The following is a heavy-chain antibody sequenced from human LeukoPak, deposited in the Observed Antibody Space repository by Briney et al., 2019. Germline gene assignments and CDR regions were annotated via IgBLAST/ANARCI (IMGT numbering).Heavy chain of an antibody. CDR2: VYSSGHT. Sequence: SDTLSLTPTLSGDSLNSYHWACIPDPPRRGLECGGHVYSSGHTNYTPSLKRRVTMSVDTSKRQFSLKLSSVTAADTAVYYCARDSRVRGVIWLDYWGQGTLVTVSS. J-gene: IGHJ4*02. D-gene: IGHD3-10*02. CDR1: GDSLNSYH. CDR3: ARDSRVRGVIWLDY. V-gene: IGHV4-4*07.